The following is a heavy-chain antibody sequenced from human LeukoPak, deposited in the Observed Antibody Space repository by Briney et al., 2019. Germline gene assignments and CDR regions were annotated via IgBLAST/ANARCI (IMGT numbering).Heavy chain of an antibody. Sequence: PSETLSLTCTVSGGSVSTNYWSWVRQPAGKELEWIGHIYASGDTKYNPSLQSRVTISIDRSKNQFSLSLKSVTAADTAVYFCAREHYGDYLYCHFDRWGRGTLVTVSS. CDR2: IYASGDT. J-gene: IGHJ2*01. CDR3: AREHYGDYLYCHFDR. V-gene: IGHV4-4*07. CDR1: GGSVSTNY. D-gene: IGHD4-17*01.